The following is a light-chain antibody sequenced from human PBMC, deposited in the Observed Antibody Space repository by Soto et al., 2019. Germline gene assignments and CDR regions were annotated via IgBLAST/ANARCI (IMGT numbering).Light chain of an antibody. V-gene: IGLV1-47*02. Sequence: QSVLTQPPSASGTPGQRVTISCSGSSSNIGSNYVYWYQQLPGTAPKLLIFGNNQRPSGLPDRFSGSKSGTSASLAISGLRSEDEAHHYCALWDDSLSGYVSRTAPKLTVL. CDR1: SSNIGSNY. CDR3: ALWDDSLSGYV. J-gene: IGLJ1*01. CDR2: GNN.